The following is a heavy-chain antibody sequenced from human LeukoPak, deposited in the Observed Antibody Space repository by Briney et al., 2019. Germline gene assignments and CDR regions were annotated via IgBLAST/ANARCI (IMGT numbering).Heavy chain of an antibody. CDR2: ISGSGDSA. J-gene: IGHJ4*02. D-gene: IGHD2-2*01. CDR1: GFTFSSYA. CDR3: AKDRYCSSTRCYGDFDY. Sequence: GGSLRLSCEASGFTFSSYAMGWVRQAPGKGLEWVSVISGSGDSAFYADSVKGQFTISRDNSKNTLYLQMNSLRAEDTAVYYCAKDRYCSSTRCYGDFDYWGQGTLVTVSS. V-gene: IGHV3-23*01.